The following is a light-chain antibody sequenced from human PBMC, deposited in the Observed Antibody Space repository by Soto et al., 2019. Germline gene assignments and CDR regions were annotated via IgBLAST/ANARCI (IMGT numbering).Light chain of an antibody. CDR2: KAS. V-gene: IGKV1-5*03. CDR1: QRISCW. J-gene: IGKJ2*01. Sequence: DIQMTQSPSTLSASVGDRVTITCRASQRISCWLAWYQQKPGKAPKLLIYKASSLESGVPSRFSGSESGTAFTLTLSSLQPDDFATYYCQQYNSYLYTFGQGTKLQI. CDR3: QQYNSYLYT.